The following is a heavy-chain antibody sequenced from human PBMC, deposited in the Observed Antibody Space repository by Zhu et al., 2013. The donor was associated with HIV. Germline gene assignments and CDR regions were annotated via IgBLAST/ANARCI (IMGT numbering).Heavy chain of an antibody. V-gene: IGHV1-2*02. J-gene: IGHJ4*02. CDR1: GYTFTGYY. Sequence: QVQLVQSGAEVKKPGASVKVSCKASGYTFTGYYMHWVRQAPGQGLEWMGWINPNSGGTNYAQKFQGRVTMTRDTSISTAYMELSRLRSDDTAVYYCARDTRVNVGSGYYPDYWGQGTLVTVSS. CDR3: ARDTRVNVGSGYYPDY. D-gene: IGHD3-22*01. CDR2: INPNSGGT.